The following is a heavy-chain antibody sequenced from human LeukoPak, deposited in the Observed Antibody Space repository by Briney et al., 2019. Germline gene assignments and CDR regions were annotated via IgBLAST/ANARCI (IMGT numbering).Heavy chain of an antibody. J-gene: IGHJ4*02. CDR1: GFTLSSYE. D-gene: IGHD4-23*01. CDR2: IIGSGSST. V-gene: IGHV3-48*03. Sequence: GGSLRLSCTVSGFTLSSYEMTWFRQAPGKGLQWVSVIIGSGSSTYYADSVKGRFTISRDNAKNSLFLQMDGLRVDDTAVYFCARDGRGGHNDFWGQGTLITVSS. CDR3: ARDGRGGHNDF.